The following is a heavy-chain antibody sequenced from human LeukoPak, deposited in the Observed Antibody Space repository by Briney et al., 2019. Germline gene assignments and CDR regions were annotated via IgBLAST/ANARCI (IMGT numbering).Heavy chain of an antibody. J-gene: IGHJ5*02. CDR3: ARDARPPQGYCSSTSCLNWFDP. CDR1: GGSISSYY. V-gene: IGHV4-59*01. D-gene: IGHD2-2*01. Sequence: PSETLSLTCTVSGGSISSYYWSWIRQPPGKGLEWIGYIYYSGSTNYNPSLKSRVTISVDTSKNQFSLELSSVTAADTAVYYCARDARPPQGYCSSTSCLNWFDPWGQGTLVTVSS. CDR2: IYYSGST.